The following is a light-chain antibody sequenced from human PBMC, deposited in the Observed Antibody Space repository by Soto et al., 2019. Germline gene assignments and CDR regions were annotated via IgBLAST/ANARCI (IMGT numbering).Light chain of an antibody. J-gene: IGKJ5*01. CDR2: DAS. CDR3: QQYENLPT. Sequence: DIQTTQSPSTLSASVGDRVTITCRASQSISSWLAWYQQKPGKAPKLLIYDASNLEAGVPSRFRGSGSGTDFTFTISRLQPEDIATYYCQQYENLPTFGQGTRLEIK. CDR1: QSISSW. V-gene: IGKV1-33*01.